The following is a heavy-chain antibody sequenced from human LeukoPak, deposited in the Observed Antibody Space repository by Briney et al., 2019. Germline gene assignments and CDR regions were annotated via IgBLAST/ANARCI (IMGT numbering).Heavy chain of an antibody. Sequence: ASVKVSCKASGYTFTGYYMHWVRQAPGQGLEWMGWINTNTGNPTYAQGFTGRFVFSLDTSVSTAYLQISSLKAEDTAVYYCARVNMVRGVIISPVDYWGQGTLVTVSS. D-gene: IGHD3-10*01. CDR1: GYTFTGYY. CDR2: INTNTGNP. J-gene: IGHJ4*02. CDR3: ARVNMVRGVIISPVDY. V-gene: IGHV7-4-1*02.